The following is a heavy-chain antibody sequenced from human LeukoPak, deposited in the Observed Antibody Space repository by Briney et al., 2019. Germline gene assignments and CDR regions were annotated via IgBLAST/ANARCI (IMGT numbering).Heavy chain of an antibody. J-gene: IGHJ4*02. V-gene: IGHV4-39*07. CDR1: GGSISSSNNY. CDR3: ARGILWFGEPPFFDY. CDR2: MFYSGST. Sequence: PSETLSLTCTVSGGSISSSNNYWGWIRQPPGKGLEWIGGMFYSGSTHYNPSLKSRVTISVDTSKNQFSLKLSSVTAADTAVYYCARGILWFGEPPFFDYWGQGTLVTVSS. D-gene: IGHD3-10*01.